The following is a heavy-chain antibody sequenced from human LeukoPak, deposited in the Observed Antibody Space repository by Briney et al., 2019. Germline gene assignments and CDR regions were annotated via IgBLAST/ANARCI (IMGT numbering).Heavy chain of an antibody. J-gene: IGHJ4*02. Sequence: GGSLRLSCTVSGFSLSSYAMSWVRQAPGKGLEWVSAISGSGGSTYYADSVKGRFTISRDNSKNTLYLQMNSLRAEDTAVYYCASVTPIVAIDYWGQGTLVTVSS. CDR2: ISGSGGST. CDR1: GFSLSSYA. CDR3: ASVTPIVAIDY. V-gene: IGHV3-23*01. D-gene: IGHD5-12*01.